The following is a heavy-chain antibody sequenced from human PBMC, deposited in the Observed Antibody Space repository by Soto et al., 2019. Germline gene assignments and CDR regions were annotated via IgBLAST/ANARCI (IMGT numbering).Heavy chain of an antibody. J-gene: IGHJ6*03. V-gene: IGHV1-3*01. CDR1: GYTFTNYA. CDR3: ARGHLAVVPVASWYFYMDV. Sequence: ASVKASCKSSGYTFTNYAVHCVRQAPEQRLEWMGWINAGNGNTRYSQKFQGRVTITRDTSARTAYMELSSLRSEDTAVYYCARGHLAVVPVASWYFYMDVWGKGTTVTVSS. CDR2: INAGNGNT. D-gene: IGHD2-2*01.